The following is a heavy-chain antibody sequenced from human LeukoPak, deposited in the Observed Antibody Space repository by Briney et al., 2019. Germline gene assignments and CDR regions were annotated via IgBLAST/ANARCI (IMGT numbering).Heavy chain of an antibody. CDR1: GGSISSYY. Sequence: PSETLSLTCTVSGGSISSYYWSWIRQPPGKGLEWIGYIYYSGSTNYNPSLKSRVTISVDTSKNQFSLKLSSVTAADTAVYYCARGRSDCSGGSCYSVGYYYYYYMDVWDKGTTVTVSS. CDR3: ARGRSDCSGGSCYSVGYYYYYYMDV. J-gene: IGHJ6*03. CDR2: IYYSGST. V-gene: IGHV4-59*12. D-gene: IGHD2-15*01.